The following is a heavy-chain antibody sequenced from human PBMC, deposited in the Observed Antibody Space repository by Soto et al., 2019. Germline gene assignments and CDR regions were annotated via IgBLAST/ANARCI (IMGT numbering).Heavy chain of an antibody. J-gene: IGHJ4*02. CDR2: INPNTGGT. D-gene: IGHD1-7*01. V-gene: IGHV1-2*02. Sequence: DSVKVSCKASGYTFTAYYMHWVRQAPGHGLEWMGWINPNTGGTNYAQKFQGRATMTRATSISTVYFELISLISDDTAVYYWPRAGTTFRGSVDYWGQGTMVTVSS. CDR1: GYTFTAYY. CDR3: PRAGTTFRGSVDY.